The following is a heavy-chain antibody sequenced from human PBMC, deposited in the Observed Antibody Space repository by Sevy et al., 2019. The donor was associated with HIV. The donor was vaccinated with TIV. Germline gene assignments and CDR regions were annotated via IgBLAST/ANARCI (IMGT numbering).Heavy chain of an antibody. CDR2: ISFNGGNK. V-gene: IGHV3-30-3*01. D-gene: IGHD3-16*02. Sequence: SCKASGYTFTGYYMHWVRQAPGKGLEWLAVISFNGGNKFYADSVRGRFTISRDNSENTMYLQMNSLRVEDTAMYYCARDVSGGERLGQLSAYFDYWGQGTLVTVSS. CDR3: ARDVSGGERLGQLSAYFDY. J-gene: IGHJ4*02. CDR1: GYTFTGYY.